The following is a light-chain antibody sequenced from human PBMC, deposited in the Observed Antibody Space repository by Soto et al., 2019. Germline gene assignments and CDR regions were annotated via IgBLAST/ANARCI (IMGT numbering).Light chain of an antibody. CDR1: QRVSSN. CDR2: DAS. CDR3: QQRSNWPSIT. Sequence: IVMTQSPATLSVSPGERATLSCRASQRVSSNLAWYQQKPGQAPRLLIFDASTRATGIPARFSGSGSGTDFTLTISSLEPEDFAVYYCQQRSNWPSITFGQGTRLEIK. J-gene: IGKJ5*01. V-gene: IGKV3-11*01.